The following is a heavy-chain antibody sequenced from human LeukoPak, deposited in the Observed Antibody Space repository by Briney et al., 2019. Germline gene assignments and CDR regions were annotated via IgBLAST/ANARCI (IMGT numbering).Heavy chain of an antibody. CDR3: AREERITIFGVVIPNAFDI. D-gene: IGHD3-3*01. CDR1: GGSISNTNYY. CDR2: INYRGTT. J-gene: IGHJ3*02. Sequence: SETLSLTCTVSGGSISNTNYYWGWIRQPPGKGLEWIGSINYRGTTYYNPSLKSRLTISVDTSKNQFSLKLSSVTAADTAVYYCAREERITIFGVVIPNAFDIWGQGTMVTVSS. V-gene: IGHV4-39*07.